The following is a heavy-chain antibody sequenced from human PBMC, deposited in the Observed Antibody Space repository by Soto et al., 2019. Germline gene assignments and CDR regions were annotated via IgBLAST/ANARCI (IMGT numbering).Heavy chain of an antibody. Sequence: QVQLVQSGAEVKKPGASVKVSCKASGYTFTGYYMHWVRQAPGQGLEWMGWINPNSGGTNYAQKFQGWVTMTRDTSISTAYMEMCRVKSDDTAVYYCARDRPYCSGGSCYPHNAFDIWGQGTMVTVSS. J-gene: IGHJ3*02. CDR1: GYTFTGYY. CDR2: INPNSGGT. CDR3: ARDRPYCSGGSCYPHNAFDI. V-gene: IGHV1-2*04. D-gene: IGHD2-15*01.